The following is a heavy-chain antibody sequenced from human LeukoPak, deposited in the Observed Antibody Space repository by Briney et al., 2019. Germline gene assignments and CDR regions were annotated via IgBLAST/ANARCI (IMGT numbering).Heavy chain of an antibody. CDR2: IYYSGST. CDR3: AAHYSSSSLSLFDP. Sequence: SETLSLTCTVSGGSISSYYWTWIRQPPGKGLEWIGYIYYSGSTNYNPSLKSRVTISVDTSKNQFSLKLSSVTAADAAVYYCAAHYSSSSLSLFDPGDQRTLITVS. V-gene: IGHV4-59*08. CDR1: GGSISSYY. D-gene: IGHD6-6*01. J-gene: IGHJ5*02.